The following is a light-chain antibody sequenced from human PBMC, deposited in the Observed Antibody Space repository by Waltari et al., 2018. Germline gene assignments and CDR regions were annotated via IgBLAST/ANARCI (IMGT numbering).Light chain of an antibody. J-gene: IGLJ1*01. Sequence: QSALTQPRSVSGSPGQSVTISCTGSSSDVGGYNYVSWYQQHPDQAPKLMIYYVTKRPSGLPDRVSASKSGNTASLTISGLQAEDEADFYCCSYGGSYTYVFGTGTKVTVL. CDR1: SSDVGGYNY. CDR3: CSYGGSYTYV. V-gene: IGLV2-11*01. CDR2: YVT.